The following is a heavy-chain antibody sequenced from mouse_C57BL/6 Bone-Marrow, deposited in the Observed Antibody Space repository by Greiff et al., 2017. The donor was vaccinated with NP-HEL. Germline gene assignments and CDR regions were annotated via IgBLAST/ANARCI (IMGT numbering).Heavy chain of an antibody. V-gene: IGHV1-80*01. CDR3: ARRTYYLNAMDY. CDR1: GYAFSSYW. CDR2: IYPGDGDT. J-gene: IGHJ4*01. Sequence: QVQLQQSGAELVKPGASVKISCKASGYAFSSYWMNWVKQRPGKGLQWIGQIYPGDGDTNYNGKFKGKATLTADKSSSTAYMQLSSLTSEDSAVYFCARRTYYLNAMDYWGQGTSVTVSS. D-gene: IGHD2-10*01.